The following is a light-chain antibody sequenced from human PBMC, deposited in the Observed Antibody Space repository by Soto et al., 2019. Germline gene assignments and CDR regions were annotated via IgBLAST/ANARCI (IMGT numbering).Light chain of an antibody. Sequence: DIQMTQSPSSLSASVGDRVTITCRASQSISTYLNWFQQKPGRAPKLLIYLTSTLQSGVPSRFSGIGSGTDFTLTISSLQPEDFATYYCQQGSTTPWTFGQGTKVDVK. J-gene: IGKJ1*01. CDR3: QQGSTTPWT. CDR2: LTS. V-gene: IGKV1-39*01. CDR1: QSISTY.